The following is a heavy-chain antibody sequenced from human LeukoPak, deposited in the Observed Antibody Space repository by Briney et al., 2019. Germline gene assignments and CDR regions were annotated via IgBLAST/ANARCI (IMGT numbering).Heavy chain of an antibody. V-gene: IGHV3-9*01. Sequence: GRSLRLSCAASGFTFDDYAMHWVRQAPGKGLEWVSGISWNSGSIGYADSVKGRFTISRDNAKNSLYLQMNSLRAEDTASYYCAKGLGYYYMDVWGKGTTVTVSS. CDR3: AKGLGYYYMDV. J-gene: IGHJ6*03. CDR1: GFTFDDYA. CDR2: ISWNSGSI.